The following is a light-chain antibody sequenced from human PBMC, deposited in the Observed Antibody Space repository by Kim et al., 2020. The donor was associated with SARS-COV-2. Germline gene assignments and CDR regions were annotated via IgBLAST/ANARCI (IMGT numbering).Light chain of an antibody. V-gene: IGLV1-40*01. CDR3: QSYDSSLSGV. Sequence: GRRVTISGTGSSSNIGAGYDVHWYQQLPGTAPKLLIYGNSNRPSGVPDRFSGSKSGTSASLAITGLQAEDEADYYCQSYDSSLSGVFGTGTKVTVL. CDR2: GNS. CDR1: SSNIGAGYD. J-gene: IGLJ1*01.